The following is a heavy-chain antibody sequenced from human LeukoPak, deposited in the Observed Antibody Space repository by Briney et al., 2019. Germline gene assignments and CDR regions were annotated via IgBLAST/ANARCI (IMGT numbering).Heavy chain of an antibody. J-gene: IGHJ5*02. Sequence: GGSLRLSCAASGFTFSSYAMHWVRQAPGEGLEWVANINHRGSDQRYVDSVKGRFTISRDNTKNSLYLQMNGLRAEDTAVYYCARGIVVSPAAPYSWFDPRGQGTLVIVSS. CDR2: INHRGSDQ. CDR1: GFTFSSYA. CDR3: ARGIVVSPAAPYSWFDP. D-gene: IGHD2-2*01. V-gene: IGHV3-7*03.